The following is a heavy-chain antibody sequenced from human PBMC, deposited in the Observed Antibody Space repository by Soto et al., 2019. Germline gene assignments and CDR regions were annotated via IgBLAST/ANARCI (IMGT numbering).Heavy chain of an antibody. Sequence: GGSLRLSCAASGFTFSSYGMHWVRQAPGKGLEWVAVISYDGSNKYYADSVKGRFTISRDNSKNTLYLQMNSLRAEDTAVYYCAKDDPPSRYCSSTSCWDYYYGMDVWGQGTTVTVSS. CDR1: GFTFSSYG. CDR3: AKDDPPSRYCSSTSCWDYYYGMDV. D-gene: IGHD2-2*01. CDR2: ISYDGSNK. J-gene: IGHJ6*02. V-gene: IGHV3-30*18.